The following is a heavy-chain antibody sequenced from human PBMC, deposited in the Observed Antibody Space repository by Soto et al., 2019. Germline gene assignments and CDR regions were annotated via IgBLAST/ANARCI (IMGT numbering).Heavy chain of an antibody. V-gene: IGHV3-21*01. J-gene: IGHJ4*02. CDR1: GFTFSSYS. CDR2: ISSSSSYI. CDR3: ARISREGYCSGGSCYSVDY. Sequence: GGSLRLSCAASGFTFSSYSMNWVRQAPGKGLEWVSSISSSSSYIYYADSVKGRFTISRDNAKNSLYLQMNSLRAEDTAVYYCARISREGYCSGGSCYSVDYWGQGTLVTVSS. D-gene: IGHD2-15*01.